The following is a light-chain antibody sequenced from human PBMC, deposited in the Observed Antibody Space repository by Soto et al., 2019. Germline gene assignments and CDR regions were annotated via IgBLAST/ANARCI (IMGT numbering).Light chain of an antibody. V-gene: IGKV2-28*01. J-gene: IGKJ1*01. CDR3: MQALQTPPT. CDR2: LGS. CDR1: QILLHSNGYNY. Sequence: IVITHSPLSLPVTPVEPASISCMSSQILLHSNGYNYLDWYLQKPGQSPQLLIYLGSNRASGVPDRFSGSGSGTDFTLKISRVEAEDVGVYYCMQALQTPPTFGQGTKVDIK.